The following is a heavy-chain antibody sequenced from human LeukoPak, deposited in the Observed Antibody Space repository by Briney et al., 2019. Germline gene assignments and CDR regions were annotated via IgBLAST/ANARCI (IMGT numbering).Heavy chain of an antibody. J-gene: IGHJ4*02. D-gene: IGHD5-18*01. CDR1: GFTFSFYG. Sequence: GGSLRLSCAVSGFTFSFYGMHWVRQAPGKGLEWVAFIRYDGSDKFYADSVKGRFTISRDNSKNTLYLQMISLRAEDTAVYYCAKGVDTAMVMGYWGQGTLVTVSS. CDR3: AKGVDTAMVMGY. V-gene: IGHV3-30*02. CDR2: IRYDGSDK.